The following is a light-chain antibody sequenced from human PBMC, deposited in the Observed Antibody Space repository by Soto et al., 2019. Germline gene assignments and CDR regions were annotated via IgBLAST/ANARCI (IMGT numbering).Light chain of an antibody. CDR2: DAS. Sequence: EIVLTQSPGTLSLSPGERATLSCRASQSVSSSYLAWYQQKPGQAPRLLIYDASTRATGIPARFSGSGSGTDFTLTISRLEPEDFAVYYCQQYGRSPLFGGGTKVDIK. V-gene: IGKV3-20*01. CDR3: QQYGRSPL. J-gene: IGKJ4*01. CDR1: QSVSSSY.